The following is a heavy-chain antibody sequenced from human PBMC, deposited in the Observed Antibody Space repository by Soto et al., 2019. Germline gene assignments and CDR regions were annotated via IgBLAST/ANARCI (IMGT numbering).Heavy chain of an antibody. Sequence: PGGSLRLSCTASGFTFGDYAMSWFRQASGKGLEWVGFIRSKAYGGTTEYAASVKGRFTISRDDSKSIAYLQMSSVTAADTAVYYCARAPETPPIVRVVVPYFFDSWGQGTLVTVSS. V-gene: IGHV3-49*03. CDR1: GFTFGDYA. J-gene: IGHJ4*02. D-gene: IGHD3-16*02. CDR3: ARAPETPPIVRVVVPYFFDS. CDR2: IRSKAYGGTT.